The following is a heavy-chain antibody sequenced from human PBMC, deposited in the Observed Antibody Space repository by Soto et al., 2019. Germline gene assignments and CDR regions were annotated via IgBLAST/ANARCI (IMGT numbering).Heavy chain of an antibody. CDR3: ARTDYDSYGYGGGY. D-gene: IGHD5-18*01. J-gene: IGHJ4*02. CDR1: GGTFSNYT. Sequence: QVQLVQSGAEVKKPGSSVKVSCKASGGTFSNYTISWVRQAPGQGLEWMGRIIPILGIANYAQKFQGRVTITADKSTSTAYMELSSLRSEDTAVYYCARTDYDSYGYGGGYWGQGTLVTVSS. V-gene: IGHV1-69*02. CDR2: IIPILGIA.